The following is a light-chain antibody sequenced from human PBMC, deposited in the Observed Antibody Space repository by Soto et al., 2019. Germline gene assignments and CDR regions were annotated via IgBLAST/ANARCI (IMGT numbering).Light chain of an antibody. CDR1: QGIATW. CDR2: AAS. Sequence: DIQMTQSPSTVSASVGDRVTFTCRASQGIATWLAWYQQKPGKTPKLLIYAASSLQSGIPSRFSGSGSGTDFTLTINNLQPEDFATYYCQKTDSFPLTFGGGTKV. CDR3: QKTDSFPLT. J-gene: IGKJ4*01. V-gene: IGKV1-12*01.